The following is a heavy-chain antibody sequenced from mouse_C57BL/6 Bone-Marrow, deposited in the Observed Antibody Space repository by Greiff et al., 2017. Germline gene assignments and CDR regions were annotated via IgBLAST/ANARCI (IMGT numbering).Heavy chain of an antibody. CDR2: IYPRSGNT. J-gene: IGHJ3*01. CDR1: GYTFTSYG. CDR3: ARRDYYGSSWFAY. V-gene: IGHV1-81*01. D-gene: IGHD1-1*01. Sequence: QVQLQQSGAELARPGASVKLSCKASGYTFTSYGISWVKQRTGQGLEWIGEIYPRSGNTYYNEKSKGKATLTADKSSSTAYMELRSLTSEDSAVYFCARRDYYGSSWFAYWGQGTLVTVSA.